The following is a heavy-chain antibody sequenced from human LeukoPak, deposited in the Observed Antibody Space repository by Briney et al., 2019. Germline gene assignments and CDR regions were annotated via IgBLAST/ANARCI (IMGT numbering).Heavy chain of an antibody. D-gene: IGHD1-14*01. V-gene: IGHV4-39*01. CDR1: GGSISSSSYY. J-gene: IGHJ4*02. CDR2: IYYSGST. CDR3: AKQPEFLRDFDY. Sequence: TSETLSLTCTVSGGSISSSSYYWGWIRQPPGKGLEWIGSIYYSGSTYYNPSVKSRVTIFVDTSKNQFSLKLSSVTAADTAVYFCAKQPEFLRDFDYWGQGTLVTVSS.